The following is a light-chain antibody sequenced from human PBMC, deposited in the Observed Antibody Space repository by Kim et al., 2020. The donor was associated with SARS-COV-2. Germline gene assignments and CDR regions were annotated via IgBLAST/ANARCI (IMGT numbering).Light chain of an antibody. V-gene: IGLV2-23*02. CDR1: SSDVGSYNL. Sequence: GQSITISCTGTSSDVGSYNLVSWYQQHPGKAPKLMIYEVTKRPSGVSNRFSGSKSGNTASLTISGLQAEDEATYYCCSYAASTTFVFGGGTKLTVL. J-gene: IGLJ3*02. CDR2: EVT. CDR3: CSYAASTTFV.